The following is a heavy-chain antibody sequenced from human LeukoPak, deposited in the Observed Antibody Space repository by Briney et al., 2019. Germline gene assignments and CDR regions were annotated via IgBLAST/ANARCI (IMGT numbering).Heavy chain of an antibody. CDR3: ARDFGESYGMDV. Sequence: GGSLRLSCAASGFTFSSYGMYWVRQAPGKGLEWVAVISYDGSNKYYADSVKGRFTISRDNSKNTLYLQMNSLRAEDTAVYYCARDFGESYGMDVWGQGTTVIVSS. V-gene: IGHV3-30*03. CDR2: ISYDGSNK. CDR1: GFTFSSYG. D-gene: IGHD2-21*01. J-gene: IGHJ6*02.